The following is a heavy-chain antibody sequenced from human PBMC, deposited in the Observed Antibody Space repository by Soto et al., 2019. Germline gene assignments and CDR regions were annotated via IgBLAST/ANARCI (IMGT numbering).Heavy chain of an antibody. V-gene: IGHV4-34*01. CDR3: ARVERGTATTVVDAFDI. CDR2: MSHSGGT. Sequence: QVQLQQWGAGLLKPSETLSLTCAVYGGSVNSGNYYWSWIRQTPGKGLEWIGEMSHSGGTHFNPSLKSRVTISVDTSKNQFSLKMSSVTAADTALYYCARVERGTATTVVDAFDIWGQGTLVTVSS. D-gene: IGHD1-1*01. CDR1: GGSVNSGNYY. J-gene: IGHJ3*02.